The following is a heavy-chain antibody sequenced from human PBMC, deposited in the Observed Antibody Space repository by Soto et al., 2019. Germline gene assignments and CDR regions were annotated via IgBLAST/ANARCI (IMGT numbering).Heavy chain of an antibody. CDR3: AGGWGSKWYYFDS. V-gene: IGHV4-59*01. J-gene: IGHJ4*02. CDR2: IFDNGDV. Sequence: SETLSLTCTVSGVSSTSFYWSWIRQSPGKGLEWIGYIFDNGDVKYNPSLMSRLTMSIDMSKKEFSLRLKSLTAADTAMYYGAGGWGSKWYYFDSWGEGTLVTVSS. CDR1: GVSSTSFY. D-gene: IGHD3-16*01.